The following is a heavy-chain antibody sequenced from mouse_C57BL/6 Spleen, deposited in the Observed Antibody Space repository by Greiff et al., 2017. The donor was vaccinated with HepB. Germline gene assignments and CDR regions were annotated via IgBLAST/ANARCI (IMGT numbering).Heavy chain of an antibody. Sequence: VKLQQPGAELVMPGASVKLSCKASGYTFTSYWMHWVKQRPGQGLEWIGEIDPSDSYTNYNQKFKGKSTLTVDKSSSTAYMQLSSLTSEDSAVYYCARWGTVVDAMDYWGQGTSVTVSS. D-gene: IGHD1-1*01. CDR2: IDPSDSYT. J-gene: IGHJ4*01. V-gene: IGHV1-69*01. CDR1: GYTFTSYW. CDR3: ARWGTVVDAMDY.